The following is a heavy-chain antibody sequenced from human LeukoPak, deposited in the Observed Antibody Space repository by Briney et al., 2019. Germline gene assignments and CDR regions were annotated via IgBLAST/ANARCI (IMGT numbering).Heavy chain of an antibody. V-gene: IGHV3-23*01. Sequence: GGSLRLSCAASGFTFSSYAMSWVRQAPGKGLEWVSAISGSGGSTYYADSVKGRFTISRDNSKNTLYLQMNSLRVEDTAVYYCAKVTTVVTEFDYWGQGTLVTVSS. D-gene: IGHD4-23*01. CDR1: GFTFSSYA. CDR3: AKVTTVVTEFDY. J-gene: IGHJ4*02. CDR2: ISGSGGST.